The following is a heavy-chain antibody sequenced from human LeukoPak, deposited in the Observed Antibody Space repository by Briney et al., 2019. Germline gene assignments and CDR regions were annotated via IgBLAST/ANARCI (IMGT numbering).Heavy chain of an antibody. CDR3: ARILSKDYFDS. V-gene: IGHV3-74*01. D-gene: IGHD2-15*01. Sequence: GGSLRLSCAASGFTFSSYWMYWVRQAPGKGPVWVSRINSDGSSTKYADSVKGRFTISRDNAKNTLYLQMNSLRVEDTAVYYCARILSKDYFDSWGQGALVTVSS. CDR1: GFTFSSYW. CDR2: INSDGSST. J-gene: IGHJ4*02.